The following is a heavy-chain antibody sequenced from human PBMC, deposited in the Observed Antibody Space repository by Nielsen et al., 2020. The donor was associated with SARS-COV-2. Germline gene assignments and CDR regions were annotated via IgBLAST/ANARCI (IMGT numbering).Heavy chain of an antibody. D-gene: IGHD3-22*01. CDR2: IYYSGST. J-gene: IGHJ6*02. CDR1: GGSVSSGSYY. Sequence: SETLSLTCTVSGGSVSSGSYYWSWIRQPPGKGLEWIGYIYYSGSTNYNPSLKSRVTISVDTSKNQFSLKLSSVTAADTAVYYCARNTNYYDSSGYKDYYYYGMDVWGQGTTVTVSS. V-gene: IGHV4-61*01. CDR3: ARNTNYYDSSGYKDYYYYGMDV.